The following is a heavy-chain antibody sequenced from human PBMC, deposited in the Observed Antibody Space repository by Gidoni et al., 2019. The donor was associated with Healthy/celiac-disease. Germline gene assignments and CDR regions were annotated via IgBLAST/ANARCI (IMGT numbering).Heavy chain of an antibody. V-gene: IGHV4-39*07. Sequence: QLQLQESGPGLVKPSEPLSLTCTVSGGPIRSSSYYWGWIRQPPGKGLGWIGSIYYSGSTYYNPSLKSRVTISVDTSKNQFSLKLSSVTAADTAVYYCARGVREYYYGMDVWGQGTTVTVSS. CDR2: IYYSGST. J-gene: IGHJ6*02. CDR3: ARGVREYYYGMDV. D-gene: IGHD3-10*01. CDR1: GGPIRSSSYY.